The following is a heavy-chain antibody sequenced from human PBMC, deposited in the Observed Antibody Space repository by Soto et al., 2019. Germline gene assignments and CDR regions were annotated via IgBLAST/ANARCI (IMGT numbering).Heavy chain of an antibody. CDR1: GFTFSSYW. CDR3: AREGSSSSGAARIYYYYYMDV. Sequence: GGSLRLSCAASGFTFSSYWMHWVRQAPGKGLVWVSRINSDGSSTSYADSVKGRFTISRDNAKNTLYLQMNSLRAEDTAVYYCAREGSSSSGAARIYYYYYMDVWGKGTTVTVSS. V-gene: IGHV3-74*01. J-gene: IGHJ6*03. D-gene: IGHD6-6*01. CDR2: INSDGSST.